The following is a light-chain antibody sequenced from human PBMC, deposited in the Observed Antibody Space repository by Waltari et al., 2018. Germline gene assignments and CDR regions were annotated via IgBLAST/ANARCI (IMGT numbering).Light chain of an antibody. CDR2: GAS. J-gene: IGKJ4*01. CDR1: QSVSSIS. Sequence: EIVLTQSPGTLSLSPGERATLSCRASQSVSSISLTWYQQKPGQAPRLLIYGASSKATGIPDRFSGSGSGTDFALTISRLEPEEFAVYYCQQYDGIVLTFGGGTKVEI. V-gene: IGKV3-20*01. CDR3: QQYDGIVLT.